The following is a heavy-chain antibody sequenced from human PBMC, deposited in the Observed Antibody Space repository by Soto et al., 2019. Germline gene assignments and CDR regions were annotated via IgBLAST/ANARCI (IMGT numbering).Heavy chain of an antibody. J-gene: IGHJ4*02. CDR3: ARESVAATRGYFDY. CDR1: GGSVSSGSYY. Sequence: SETLSLTCTVSGGSVSSGSYYWSWIRQPPGKGLEWIGYIYYSGSTNYNPSLKSRVTISVDTSKNQFSLKLSSVTAADTAVYYCARESVAATRGYFDYWGQGTLVTVSS. V-gene: IGHV4-61*01. D-gene: IGHD2-15*01. CDR2: IYYSGST.